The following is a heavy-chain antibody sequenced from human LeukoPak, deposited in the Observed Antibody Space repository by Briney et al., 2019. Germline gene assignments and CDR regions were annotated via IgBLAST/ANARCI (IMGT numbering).Heavy chain of an antibody. CDR1: GFTFDDYA. Sequence: PGGSLRLSCAASGFTFDDYAMHWVRQAPGEGLEWFSLISWDGGSTYYADSVKGRFTISRDNSKNSLYLQMNSLRAEDTALYYCAKDRLPIAVAAEYYFDYWGQGTLVTVSS. CDR2: ISWDGGST. V-gene: IGHV3-43D*03. D-gene: IGHD6-19*01. CDR3: AKDRLPIAVAAEYYFDY. J-gene: IGHJ4*02.